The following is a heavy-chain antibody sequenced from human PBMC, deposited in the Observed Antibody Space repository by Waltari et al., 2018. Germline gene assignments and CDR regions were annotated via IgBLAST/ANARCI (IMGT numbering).Heavy chain of an antibody. CDR1: GFTFSRYT. Sequence: QVQLVESGGGVVQPGRSLRLSCAASGFTFSRYTMDWVRQAPGKGLEWVAVISYYGNNGYYTDSVKGRFTISRDNSKNTLYLQMSSLTFEDTAVYYCARDANYDSGTYWAHNWFDTWGQGTLVTVSS. J-gene: IGHJ5*02. V-gene: IGHV3-30*10. CDR2: ISYYGNNG. CDR3: ARDANYDSGTYWAHNWFDT. D-gene: IGHD3-10*01.